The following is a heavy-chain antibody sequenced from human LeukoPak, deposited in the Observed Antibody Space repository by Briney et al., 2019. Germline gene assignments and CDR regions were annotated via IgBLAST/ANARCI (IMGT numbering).Heavy chain of an antibody. J-gene: IGHJ4*02. CDR3: ARDSSLDYYDSSGYYGY. Sequence: SETLSLTCTVSGGSISSYYWSWLRQPAGKGLEWIGRIYTSGSTNYNPSLKSRVTMSVDTSKNQFSLKLSSVTAAETAVYYCARDSSLDYYDSSGYYGYWGQGTLVTVSS. V-gene: IGHV4-4*07. D-gene: IGHD3-22*01. CDR1: GGSISSYY. CDR2: IYTSGST.